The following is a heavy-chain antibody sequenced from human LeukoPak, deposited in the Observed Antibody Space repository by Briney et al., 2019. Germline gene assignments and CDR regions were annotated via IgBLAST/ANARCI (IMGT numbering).Heavy chain of an antibody. V-gene: IGHV4-59*01. CDR2: IYYTGTT. CDR1: DGSITSYY. D-gene: IGHD2-2*02. Sequence: SETLSLTCTISDGSITSYYWSWIRQPPGKGLELIGYIYYTGTTNYNPSLKSRVTISLDTSKNQFSLKLSSVTAADTAVYYCARAPHYCSSTSCYTDYYYYYMDVWGKGTTVTVSS. J-gene: IGHJ6*03. CDR3: ARAPHYCSSTSCYTDYYYYYMDV.